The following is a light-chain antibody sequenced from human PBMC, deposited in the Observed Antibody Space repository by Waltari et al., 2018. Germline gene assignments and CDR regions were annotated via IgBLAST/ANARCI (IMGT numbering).Light chain of an antibody. CDR1: TIEVGGYNY. J-gene: IGLJ2*01. CDR2: DLR. CDR3: SSFTTSSTVV. V-gene: IGLV2-14*03. Sequence: HSALTTPASVSGSPGQSITISCTGTTIEVGGYNYVSWYQHHPGKVPKLMIFDLRKRPSGVSNRFSGSKSGNAASLTVCGLQTEDEADYYCSSFTTSSTVVFGGGTKLTVL.